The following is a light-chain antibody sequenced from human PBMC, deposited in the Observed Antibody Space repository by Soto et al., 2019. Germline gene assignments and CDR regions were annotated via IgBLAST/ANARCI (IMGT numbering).Light chain of an antibody. CDR3: QQYVASPPSWT. CDR1: QSVSSGY. J-gene: IGKJ1*01. V-gene: IGKV3-20*01. CDR2: RAF. Sequence: EIVLTQSPGTLSLSPGERATLSCRSSQSVSSGYLAWYQQKPGQAPRLLLFRAFNRATGIPDRFSGSGSGTDFTLTISRLEPEDFAVYYCQQYVASPPSWTFGQGTKVEIK.